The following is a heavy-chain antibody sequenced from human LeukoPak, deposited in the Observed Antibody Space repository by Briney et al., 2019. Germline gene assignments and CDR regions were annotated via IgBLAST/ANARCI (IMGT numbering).Heavy chain of an antibody. V-gene: IGHV1-69*05. CDR3: ARDPLGYNWFDP. CDR2: IIPIFGTA. CDR1: GGTFSSYA. Sequence: SVKVPCKASGGTFSSYAISWVRQAPGQGLEWMGRIIPIFGTANYAQKFQGRVTITTDESTSTAYMELSSLRSEDTAVYYCARDPLGYNWFDPWGQGTLVTVSS. J-gene: IGHJ5*02.